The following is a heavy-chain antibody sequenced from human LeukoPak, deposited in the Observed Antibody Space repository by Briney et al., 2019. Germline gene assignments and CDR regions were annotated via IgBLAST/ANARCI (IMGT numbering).Heavy chain of an antibody. D-gene: IGHD5-18*01. Sequence: GGSLRLSCAASGFTFDDYAMHWVRQAPGKGLEWVSGISWNSGSIDFADSVKGRFTISRDNAKNSLYLQMNSLRAEDTALYYCAKDTLRDSHTSSNFDYWGQGTLVTVSS. CDR3: AKDTLRDSHTSSNFDY. J-gene: IGHJ4*02. V-gene: IGHV3-9*01. CDR2: ISWNSGSI. CDR1: GFTFDDYA.